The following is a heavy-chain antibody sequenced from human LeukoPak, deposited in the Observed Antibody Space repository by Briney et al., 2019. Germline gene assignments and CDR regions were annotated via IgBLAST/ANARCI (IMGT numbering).Heavy chain of an antibody. CDR3: ARRGYDYGGWFDP. D-gene: IGHD5-12*01. CDR2: ISGSGGST. V-gene: IGHV3-23*01. Sequence: GGSLRLSCAASGFTFSSYAMSWVRQAPGKGLEWVSAISGSGGSTYYADSVKGRFTISRDNAKNSLYLQMNSLRAEDTAVYYCARRGYDYGGWFDPWGQGTLVTVSS. J-gene: IGHJ5*02. CDR1: GFTFSSYA.